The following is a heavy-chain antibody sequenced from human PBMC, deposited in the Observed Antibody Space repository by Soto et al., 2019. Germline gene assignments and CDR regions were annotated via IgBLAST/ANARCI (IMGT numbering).Heavy chain of an antibody. CDR3: AKDLDSGYGTSFDY. V-gene: IGHV3-30*18. CDR1: GFTFSSYG. CDR2: ISYDGSNK. Sequence: PGGSLRLSCAASGFTFSSYGMHWVRQAPGKGLEWVAVISYDGSNKYYADSVKGRFTISRDNSKNTLYLQMNSLRAEDTAVYYCAKDLDSGYGTSFDYWGQGTLVTVSS. J-gene: IGHJ4*02. D-gene: IGHD5-12*01.